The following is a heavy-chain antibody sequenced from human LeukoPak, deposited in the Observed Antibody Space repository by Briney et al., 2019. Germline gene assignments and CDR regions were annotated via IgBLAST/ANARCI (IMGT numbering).Heavy chain of an antibody. CDR2: IKSKTDGGTT. V-gene: IGHV3-15*07. Sequence: PGGSLRLSCAASGFTFSNAWMNWVRQAPGKGLEWVGRIKSKTDGGTTDYAAPVKGRFTISRDNAKNSQYLQMNSLRAEDTAVYYCAKGKGLDYWGQGTLVTVSS. CDR1: GFTFSNAW. CDR3: AKGKGLDY. J-gene: IGHJ4*02.